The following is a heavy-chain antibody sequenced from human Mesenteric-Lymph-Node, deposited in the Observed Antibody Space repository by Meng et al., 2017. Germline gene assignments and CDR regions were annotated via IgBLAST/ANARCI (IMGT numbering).Heavy chain of an antibody. V-gene: IGHV4-39*07. CDR1: GGSISSSSYY. CDR3: ARVAITVTGQDY. Sequence: GSLRLSCTVSGGSISSSSYYWGWIRQPPGKGLEWIGSIYYSGSTYYNPSLKSRVTISVDTSKNQFSLKLSSVTAADTAVYYCARVAITVTGQDYWGQGTLVTVSS. CDR2: IYYSGST. J-gene: IGHJ4*02. D-gene: IGHD6-19*01.